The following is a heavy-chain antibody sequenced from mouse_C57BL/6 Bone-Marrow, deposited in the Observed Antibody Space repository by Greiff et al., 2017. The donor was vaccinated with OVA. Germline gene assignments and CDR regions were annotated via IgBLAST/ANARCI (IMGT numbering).Heavy chain of an antibody. Sequence: QVQLQQPGAELVKPGASVKMSCKASGYTFTSYWITWVKQRPGQGLEWIGDIYPGSGSTNYNEKFKSKATVTADTSSSTDYRQLSSLTSEDAVFYYCARLGYYGVWFAYWGQGTPVTVAA. D-gene: IGHD1-1*01. V-gene: IGHV1-55*01. CDR3: ARLGYYGVWFAY. J-gene: IGHJ3*01. CDR1: GYTFTSYW. CDR2: IYPGSGST.